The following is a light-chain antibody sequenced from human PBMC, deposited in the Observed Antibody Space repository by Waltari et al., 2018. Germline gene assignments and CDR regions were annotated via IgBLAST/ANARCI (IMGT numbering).Light chain of an antibody. CDR2: GTS. CDR3: QQSYSAPPWT. V-gene: IGKV1-39*01. Sequence: DIQMTQSPSSLSASVGDRVTITCLASQSISTSLTWYQQKPGKAPTLLIYGTSSLQSGVPSRFSGSGSGTDFTLTISSLQPEDFATYYCQQSYSAPPWTFGQGTVVEVK. CDR1: QSISTS. J-gene: IGKJ1*01.